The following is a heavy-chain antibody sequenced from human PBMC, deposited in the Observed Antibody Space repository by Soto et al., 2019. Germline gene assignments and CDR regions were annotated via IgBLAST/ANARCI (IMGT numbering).Heavy chain of an antibody. CDR1: GGSFSGYY. J-gene: IGHJ1*01. CDR3: ARGAYRDCSGGSCPALGYFQH. CDR2: INHSGST. D-gene: IGHD2-15*01. Sequence: QVQLQQWGAGLLKPSETLSLTCAVYGGSFSGYYWSWIRQPPGKGLEWIGEINHSGSTNYNPSLKSRVTISLDTSKNQFSLKLSSVTAADTAVYYCARGAYRDCSGGSCPALGYFQHWGQGTLVTVSS. V-gene: IGHV4-34*01.